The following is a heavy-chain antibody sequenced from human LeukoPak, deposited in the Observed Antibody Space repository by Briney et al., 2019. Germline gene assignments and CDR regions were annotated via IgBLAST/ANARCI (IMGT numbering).Heavy chain of an antibody. Sequence: SVKVSCKASGFTFSNSAKQLARQGRGQRLGRIGWICVAGGNTNYAQTHQGRITITRDMSTSTAYMELTSLRSDDTAVYYCAAEIYGGKTDCCIFDFWCRGTPVTVS. CDR3: AAEIYGGKTDCCIFDF. V-gene: IGHV1-58*02. D-gene: IGHD4-23*01. CDR2: ICVAGGNT. J-gene: IGHJ3*01. CDR1: GFTFSNSA.